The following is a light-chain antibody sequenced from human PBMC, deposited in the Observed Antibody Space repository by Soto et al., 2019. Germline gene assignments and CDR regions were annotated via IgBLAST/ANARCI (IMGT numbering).Light chain of an antibody. V-gene: IGKV1-27*01. CDR3: QNYDTAPWT. CDR1: QGISNY. CDR2: SAS. Sequence: DIPMTQSPSSLSASVGDRVTITCRASQGISNYLAWYQQKPGKVPKLLIYSASTLQSGVPSRFSGSGSGTDFTLSISGLQPEDVAVYYCQNYDTAPWTFGQGTKVEIQ. J-gene: IGKJ1*01.